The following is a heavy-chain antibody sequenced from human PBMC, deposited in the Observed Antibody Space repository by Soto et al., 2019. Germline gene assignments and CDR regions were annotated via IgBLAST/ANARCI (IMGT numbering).Heavy chain of an antibody. CDR2: IYYSGST. CDR3: ARGESSGYYYFYFDY. J-gene: IGHJ4*02. CDR1: GGSISSSSYY. D-gene: IGHD3-22*01. Sequence: SETLSLTCTVSGGSISSSSYYWGWIRQPPGKGLEWIGSIYYSGSTYYNPSLKSRVTISVDTSKNQFSLKLSSVTAADTAVYYCARGESSGYYYFYFDYWGQGPLVTVSS. V-gene: IGHV4-39*07.